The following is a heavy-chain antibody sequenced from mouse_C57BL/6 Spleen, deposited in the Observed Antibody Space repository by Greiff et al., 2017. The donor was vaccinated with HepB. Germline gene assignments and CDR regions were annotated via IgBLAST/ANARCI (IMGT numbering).Heavy chain of an antibody. V-gene: IGHV1-82*01. CDR2: IYPGDGDT. D-gene: IGHD4-1*01. Sequence: VQLVESGPELVKPGASVKISCKASGYAFSSSWMNWVKQRPGKGLEWIGRIYPGDGDTNYNGKFKGKATLTADKSSSTAYMQLSSLTSEDSAVYFCARRKLTGTYFDYWGQGTTLTVSS. CDR3: ARRKLTGTYFDY. J-gene: IGHJ2*01. CDR1: GYAFSSSW.